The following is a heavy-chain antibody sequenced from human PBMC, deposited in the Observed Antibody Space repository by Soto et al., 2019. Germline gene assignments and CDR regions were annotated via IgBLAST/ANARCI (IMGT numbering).Heavy chain of an antibody. V-gene: IGHV4-59*08. Sequence: SETLSLTCTVSGGSISSYYWSWIRQPPGKGLEWIAYIYYSGSTNYNPSLKSRVTISVDTSKNQFSLKLSSVTAADTAVYYCASFYSNKNHNAFDIWGQGTMVTVSS. D-gene: IGHD6-13*01. CDR1: GGSISSYY. CDR2: IYYSGST. J-gene: IGHJ3*02. CDR3: ASFYSNKNHNAFDI.